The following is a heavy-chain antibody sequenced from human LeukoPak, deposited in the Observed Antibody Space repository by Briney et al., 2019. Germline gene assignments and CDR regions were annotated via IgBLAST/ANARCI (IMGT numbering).Heavy chain of an antibody. V-gene: IGHV3-15*01. CDR2: IKSKTDGGTT. Sequence: GGSLRLSCAASGFTFSNAWMSWVRQAPGKGLEWVGRIKSKTDGGTTDYAAPVKGRFTISRDDSKNTLYQQMNSLKTEDTAVYYCTTDFDSSGWSRNYYFDYWGQGTLVTVSS. CDR1: GFTFSNAW. D-gene: IGHD6-19*01. J-gene: IGHJ4*02. CDR3: TTDFDSSGWSRNYYFDY.